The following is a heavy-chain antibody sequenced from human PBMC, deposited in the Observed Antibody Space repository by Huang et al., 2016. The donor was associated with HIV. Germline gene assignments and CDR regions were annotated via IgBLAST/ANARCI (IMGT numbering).Heavy chain of an antibody. V-gene: IGHV4-59*11. CDR3: ARDPTRELYSYGKVTDY. CDR1: GGSMSSHH. Sequence: QVQLQESGPGLVKPSETLSLTCTVSGGSMSSHHWSWIRQPPGKGLEWIGSISNRWSTNYNPSLESRVSISVDTSKSHFSLRLTSVTAADTAVYYCARDPTRELYSYGKVTDYWGQGTLVTVSS. CDR2: ISNRWST. D-gene: IGHD5-18*01. J-gene: IGHJ4*02.